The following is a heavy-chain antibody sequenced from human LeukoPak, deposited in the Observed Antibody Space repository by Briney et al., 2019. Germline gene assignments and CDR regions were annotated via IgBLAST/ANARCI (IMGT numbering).Heavy chain of an antibody. J-gene: IGHJ6*02. CDR3: ARDDRSITIFGVALAYYYGMDV. V-gene: IGHV1-46*01. Sequence: ASVKVSCKASGYTFTSYYMHWVRQAPGQGLEWMGIINPSGGSTSYAQKFQGRVTMTRDTSTSTVYMELSSLRSEDTAVYYCARDDRSITIFGVALAYYYGMDVWGQGTTVTVSS. CDR2: INPSGGST. D-gene: IGHD3-3*01. CDR1: GYTFTSYY.